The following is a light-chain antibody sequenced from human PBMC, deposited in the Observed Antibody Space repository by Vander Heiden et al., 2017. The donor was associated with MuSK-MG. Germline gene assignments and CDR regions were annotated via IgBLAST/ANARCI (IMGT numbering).Light chain of an antibody. CDR2: GAS. Sequence: AIRMTQSPSSLSASTGDRVTITCRASQGISSYLAWYQQKPGKAPKLLIYGASTLQSGVPSRVSGSGSGTDFTLTISCLQSEDFATYYCQQYYKYPFTFGPGTKVDIK. V-gene: IGKV1-8*01. J-gene: IGKJ3*01. CDR1: QGISSY. CDR3: QQYYKYPFT.